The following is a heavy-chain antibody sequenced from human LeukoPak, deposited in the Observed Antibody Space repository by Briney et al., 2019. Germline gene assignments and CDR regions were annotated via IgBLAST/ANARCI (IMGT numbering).Heavy chain of an antibody. CDR2: ISYDGSNK. Sequence: PGRSLRLSCAAPGFTFSSYAMHWVRQAPGKGLEWVAVISYDGSNKYYADSVKGRFTISRDNSKNTLYLQMNSLRAEDTAVYYCARAPSKENYFDYWGQGTLVTVSS. V-gene: IGHV3-30*04. CDR1: GFTFSSYA. CDR3: ARAPSKENYFDY. J-gene: IGHJ4*02.